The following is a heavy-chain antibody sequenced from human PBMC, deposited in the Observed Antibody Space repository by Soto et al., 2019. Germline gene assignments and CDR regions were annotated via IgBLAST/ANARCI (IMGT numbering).Heavy chain of an antibody. V-gene: IGHV3-30-3*01. CDR3: ARDVAVAGTSYYYYGMDV. CDR2: ISYDGSNK. D-gene: IGHD6-19*01. J-gene: IGHJ6*02. Sequence: PGGSLRLSCAASGFTFSSYAMHWVRQAPGKGLEWVAVISYDGSNKYYADSVKGRFTISRDNSKNTLYLQMNSLRAEDTAVYYCARDVAVAGTSYYYYGMDVWGQGTTVTVSS. CDR1: GFTFSSYA.